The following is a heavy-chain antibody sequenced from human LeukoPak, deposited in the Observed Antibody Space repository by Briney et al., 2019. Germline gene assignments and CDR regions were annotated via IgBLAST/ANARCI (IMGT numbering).Heavy chain of an antibody. CDR1: GFPFSSYA. CDR2: ISSNGGST. V-gene: IGHV3-64*01. J-gene: IGHJ4*02. D-gene: IGHD2-2*01. CDR3: ARSSIVVVSILDY. Sequence: PGGSLRLSCAASGFPFSSYAMHWVRQAPGKGLEYVSAISSNGGSTSYANSVKGRFTISRDNSKNTLYLQMGSLRAKDMAVYYCARSSIVVVSILDYWGQGTLVTVSS.